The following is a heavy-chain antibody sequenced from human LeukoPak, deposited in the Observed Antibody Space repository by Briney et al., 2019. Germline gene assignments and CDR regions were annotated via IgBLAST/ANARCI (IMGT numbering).Heavy chain of an antibody. CDR3: ARVITYYYDSSGYYWFDP. CDR2: IYYSGST. J-gene: IGHJ5*02. Sequence: SETLSLTCTVSGGSISSYCWSWIRQPPGKGLEWIGYIYYSGSTNYNPSLKSRVTISVDTSKNQFSLKLSSVTAADTAVYYCARVITYYYDSSGYYWFDPWGQGTLVTVSS. D-gene: IGHD3-22*01. CDR1: GGSISSYC. V-gene: IGHV4-59*01.